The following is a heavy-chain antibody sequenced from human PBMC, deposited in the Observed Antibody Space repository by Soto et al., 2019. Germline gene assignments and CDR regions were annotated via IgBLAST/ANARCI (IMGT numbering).Heavy chain of an antibody. D-gene: IGHD5-18*01. CDR3: SYSYGYPGLDY. CDR2: ISYDGSNK. V-gene: IGHV3-30*03. Sequence: QVQLVESGGGVVQPGRSLRLSCAASGFTFSSYGMHWVRQAPGKGLEWVAVISYDGSNKYYADSVKGRFTISRDNSKNTLYLQMNSLRAEDTAVYYCSYSYGYPGLDYWGQGTLVTVSS. J-gene: IGHJ4*02. CDR1: GFTFSSYG.